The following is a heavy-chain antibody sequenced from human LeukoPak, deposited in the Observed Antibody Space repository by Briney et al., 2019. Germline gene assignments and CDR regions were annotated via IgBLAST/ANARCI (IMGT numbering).Heavy chain of an antibody. CDR3: ARDSGRGYYYYGMDV. V-gene: IGHV4-59*02. Sequence: PSETLSLTCAVSGASVSSYYWSWIRQPPGKGLEWIGYIYYSGSTNYNPSLKSRVTISVDTSKNQFSLKLSSVTAADTAVYYCARDSGRGYYYYGMDVWGQGTTVTVSS. J-gene: IGHJ6*02. CDR2: IYYSGST. CDR1: GASVSSYY. D-gene: IGHD1-26*01.